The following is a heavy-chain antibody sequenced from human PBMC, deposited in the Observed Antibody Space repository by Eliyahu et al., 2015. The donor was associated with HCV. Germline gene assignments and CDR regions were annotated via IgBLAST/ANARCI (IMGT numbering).Heavy chain of an antibody. CDR3: VGDYYYGMDV. J-gene: IGHJ6*02. Sequence: EVQLVXSGGGLVQPGGSLRLSCSXSGFTFSSYAMHWVRQAPGKGLEYVSAISSNGGSTYYADSVKGRFTISRDNSKNTLYLQMSSLXAEDTAVYYCVGDYYYGMDVWGQGTTVTVSS. CDR1: GFTFSSYA. CDR2: ISSNGGST. V-gene: IGHV3-64D*09.